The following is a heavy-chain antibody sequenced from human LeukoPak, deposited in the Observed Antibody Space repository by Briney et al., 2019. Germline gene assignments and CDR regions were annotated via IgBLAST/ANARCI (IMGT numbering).Heavy chain of an antibody. CDR1: GDSVSIYY. V-gene: IGHV4-59*08. CDR3: ARYVVYGSGKYYFDY. J-gene: IGHJ4*02. Sequence: PSETLSLTCTVSGDSVSIYYWSWIRQPPGKGLEWIGYIYYRGNTNYNPSLKSRVTMAVDTSKNQFSLKLSSVTAADTAVYYCARYVVYGSGKYYFDYWGQGTLVTVSS. D-gene: IGHD3-10*01. CDR2: IYYRGNT.